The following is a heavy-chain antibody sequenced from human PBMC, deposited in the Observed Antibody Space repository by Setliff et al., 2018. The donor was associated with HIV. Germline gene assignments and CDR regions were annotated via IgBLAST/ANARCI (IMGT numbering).Heavy chain of an antibody. J-gene: IGHJ6*03. CDR2: IYTSGST. V-gene: IGHV4-61*09. CDR1: GGSISSGSYY. D-gene: IGHD3-3*01. Sequence: KASETLSLTCTVSGGSISSGSYYWSWIRQPAGKGLEWIGHIYTSGSTNYNPSLKSRVTISVDTSKNQFSLKLSSVTAADTAVYYCARGGYYDFWSPYYMDLWGEGTTVTVSS. CDR3: ARGGYYDFWSPYYMDL.